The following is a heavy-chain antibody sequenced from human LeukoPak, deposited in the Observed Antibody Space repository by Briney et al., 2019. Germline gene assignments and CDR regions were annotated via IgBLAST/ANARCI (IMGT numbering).Heavy chain of an antibody. CDR2: INPSGGST. J-gene: IGHJ6*02. V-gene: IGHV1-46*01. CDR3: AREDTAMGYYYYGMDV. D-gene: IGHD5-18*01. CDR1: GYTFTSYY. Sequence: ASVTVSCKASGYTFTSYYMHWVRQAPGQGLEWMGIINPSGGSTSYAQKFQGRVTMTSDTSTSTVYMELSSLRSEDTAVYYCAREDTAMGYYYYGMDVWGQGTTVTVSS.